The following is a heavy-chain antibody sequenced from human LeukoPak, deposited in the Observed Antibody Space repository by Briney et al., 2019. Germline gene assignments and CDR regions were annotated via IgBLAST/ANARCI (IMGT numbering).Heavy chain of an antibody. D-gene: IGHD2-2*01. CDR1: GFTFSRYS. CDR2: ISSSSSFI. Sequence: KPGGSLRLSCVASGFTFSRYSMNWVRQAPGKGLEWVSSISSSSSFIYYADSVKGRFTISRDNAKNSLYLQMNSLRAEDTAVYYCARDPPLGSCSTISCPHLDYWGQGTLVTVSS. V-gene: IGHV3-21*01. CDR3: ARDPPLGSCSTISCPHLDY. J-gene: IGHJ4*02.